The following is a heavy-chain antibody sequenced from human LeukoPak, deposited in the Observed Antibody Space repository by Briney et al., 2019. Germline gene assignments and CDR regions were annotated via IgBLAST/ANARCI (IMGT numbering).Heavy chain of an antibody. CDR2: ISGSGDTT. J-gene: IGHJ5*02. CDR1: GFPFSTYA. D-gene: IGHD3-16*02. V-gene: IGHV3-23*01. Sequence: PGGSLRLSCAASGFPFSTYAMSWVRQAPGKGLEWVSFISGSGDTTNYADSVKGRFTISRDSCQNTLYLQMNSLRAEDTAIYYCGKHSGARSLGESSSSWGQGTLVIVSS. CDR3: GKHSGARSLGESSSS.